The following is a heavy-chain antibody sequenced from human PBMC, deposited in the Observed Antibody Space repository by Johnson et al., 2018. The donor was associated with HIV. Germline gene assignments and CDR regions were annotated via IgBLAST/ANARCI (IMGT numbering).Heavy chain of an antibody. CDR1: GFTFSSYG. D-gene: IGHD2-2*01. Sequence: VQLVESGGGVVQPGGSLRLSCAASGFTFSSYGMHWVRQVPGMGPVWVSRINKDGTDTAYGDTVMGRFTVSRDDAKNTLYLQMNSLRVEDTAIYYCARAQILPDDVFNLWGQGIQVTVSS. CDR3: ARAQILPDDVFNL. V-gene: IGHV3-74*02. J-gene: IGHJ3*01. CDR2: INKDGTDT.